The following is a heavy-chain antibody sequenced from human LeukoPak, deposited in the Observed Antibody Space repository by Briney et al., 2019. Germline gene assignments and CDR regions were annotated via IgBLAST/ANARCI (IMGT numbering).Heavy chain of an antibody. J-gene: IGHJ4*02. V-gene: IGHV4-4*02. CDR3: GRAGIRRGYNGYEIDY. D-gene: IGHD5-12*01. Sequence: SGTLSLTCAVSGGSISNSNWWTWVRQPPGKGLEWLGEIYHSGTTNFNPSLKSRVTISVDKSKNQFSLNLSSVTAADTAVFYCGRAGIRRGYNGYEIDYWGQGILVTVSS. CDR2: IYHSGTT. CDR1: GGSISNSNW.